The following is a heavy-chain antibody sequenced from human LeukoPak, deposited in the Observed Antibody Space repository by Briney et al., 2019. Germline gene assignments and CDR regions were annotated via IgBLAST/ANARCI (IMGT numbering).Heavy chain of an antibody. J-gene: IGHJ6*02. CDR2: IYYSGST. D-gene: IGHD3-16*01. V-gene: IGHV4-59*12. CDR1: GGSISSYY. CDR3: ARDYDYVWGTSLRHGGMDV. Sequence: PSETLSLTCTVSGGSISSYYWSWIRQPPGKGLEWIGYIYYSGSTYYNPSLKSRVTISVDTSKNQFSLKLSSVTAADTAVYYCARDYDYVWGTSLRHGGMDVWGQGTTVTVSS.